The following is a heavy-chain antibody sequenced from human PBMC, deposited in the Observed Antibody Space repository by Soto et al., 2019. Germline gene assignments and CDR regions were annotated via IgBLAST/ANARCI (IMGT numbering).Heavy chain of an antibody. J-gene: IGHJ6*02. CDR3: GRHPYGDYDIMDV. V-gene: IGHV5-51*01. CDR1: GYSFRNYW. CDR2: IYPGGSDT. Sequence: GESLKISCKTSGYSFRNYWVGWVRQMPGKGLEWIGIIYPGGSDTRYSPSFQGQVTISAVKSISTAYLQWSSLKASDTAMYYCGRHPYGDYDIMDVWGQGTTVTVSS. D-gene: IGHD2-8*01.